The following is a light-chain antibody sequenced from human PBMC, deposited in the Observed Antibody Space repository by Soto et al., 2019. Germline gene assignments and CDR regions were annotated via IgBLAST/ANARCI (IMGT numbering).Light chain of an antibody. CDR2: EFV. V-gene: IGLV2-23*02. Sequence: QSALTQPASVSGSPGQSITITCTGSSSDVGPYNLVSWYQHHPGKTPKLMISEFVKRPSGVSNRFSGSKSGNTASLTISGLQAEDGADYYCCSYAGSSMFVFGGGTKLTVL. J-gene: IGLJ2*01. CDR3: CSYAGSSMFV. CDR1: SSDVGPYNL.